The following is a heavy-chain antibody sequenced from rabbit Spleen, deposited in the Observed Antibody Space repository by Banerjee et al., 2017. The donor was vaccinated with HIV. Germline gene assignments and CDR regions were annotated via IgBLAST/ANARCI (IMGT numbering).Heavy chain of an antibody. CDR3: ARDLTDAIGWNFNL. CDR2: IDPLFGGT. D-gene: IGHD1-1*01. CDR1: GFDFSSYG. J-gene: IGHJ4*01. V-gene: IGHV1S39*01. Sequence: QEQLVESGGGLVQPGGSLKLSCKASGFDFSSYGVSWVRQAPGKGLEWIGYIDPLFGGTYYASWVSGRFIMSRTSSTTVTLQMTSLTAADTATYFCARDLTDAIGWNFNLWGQGTLVTVS.